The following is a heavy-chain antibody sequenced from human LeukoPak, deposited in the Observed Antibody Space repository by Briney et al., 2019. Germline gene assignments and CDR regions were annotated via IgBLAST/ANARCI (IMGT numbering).Heavy chain of an antibody. CDR3: ARLGSSSWNWFDL. CDR1: GSSFTSYW. CDR2: IYPGDSDT. V-gene: IGHV5-51*01. J-gene: IGHJ5*02. Sequence: GASLKISCKGSGSSFTSYWIGWVRQMPGKGLEWMGIIYPGDSDTRYSPSFQGQVTISADKSISTAYLQWSSLKASDTAMYYCARLGSSSWNWFDLWGQGTLVTVSS. D-gene: IGHD6-13*01.